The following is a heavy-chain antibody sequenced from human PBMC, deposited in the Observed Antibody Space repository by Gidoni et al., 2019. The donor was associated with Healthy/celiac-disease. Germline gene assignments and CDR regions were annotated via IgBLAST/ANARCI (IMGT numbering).Heavy chain of an antibody. CDR3: ARGLKQWLVRGALGY. J-gene: IGHJ4*02. Sequence: GLEWIGEINHSGSTNYNPSLKSRVTISVDTSKNQFSLKLSSVTAADTAVYYCARGLKQWLVRGALGYWGQGTLVTVSS. V-gene: IGHV4-34*01. D-gene: IGHD6-19*01. CDR2: INHSGST.